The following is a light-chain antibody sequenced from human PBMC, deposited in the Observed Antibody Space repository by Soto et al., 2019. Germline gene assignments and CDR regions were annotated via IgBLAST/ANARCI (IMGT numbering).Light chain of an antibody. Sequence: QSALTQPRSVSGSPGQSVTISCTGTSSDVGGYNYVSWYQQHPGKAPKLVIYDVSKRPSGVPDRFSGSKSANTASLTISGPQAEDEADYYCCSYAGNSLWVFGGGTKVTVL. J-gene: IGLJ3*02. CDR1: SSDVGGYNY. CDR2: DVS. V-gene: IGLV2-11*01. CDR3: CSYAGNSLWV.